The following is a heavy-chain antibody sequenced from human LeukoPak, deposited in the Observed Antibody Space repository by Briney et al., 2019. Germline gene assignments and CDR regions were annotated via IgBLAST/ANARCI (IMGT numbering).Heavy chain of an antibody. CDR2: IKTKTDGETT. V-gene: IGHV3-15*01. CDR3: TTERNWELLRPYGMDI. Sequence: PGGSLRLSCAASGFSFNYVWMSWVRQAPGKGLEWVGRIKTKTDGETTDYAAPVKGRFTISRDDSKTTLYLQMNSLKTEDSAVYYCTTERNWELLRPYGMDIWGQGTTVTVSS. D-gene: IGHD1-26*01. J-gene: IGHJ6*02. CDR1: GFSFNYVW.